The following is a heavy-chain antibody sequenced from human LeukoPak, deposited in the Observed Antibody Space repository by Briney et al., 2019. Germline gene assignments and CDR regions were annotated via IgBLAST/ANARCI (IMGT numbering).Heavy chain of an antibody. D-gene: IGHD3-10*01. Sequence: SETLSLTCTVSSDSNRAYYWSWIRQPPGKGLEWIGIIYYSGSTSYNPSLQSRVTISVEMSKNQFSLKLSSVTDADTAVYYCARCGDGSGSYNYLRWFDPWGQGTLVTVSS. CDR2: IYYSGST. V-gene: IGHV4-59*04. J-gene: IGHJ5*02. CDR3: ARCGDGSGSYNYLRWFDP. CDR1: SDSNRAYY.